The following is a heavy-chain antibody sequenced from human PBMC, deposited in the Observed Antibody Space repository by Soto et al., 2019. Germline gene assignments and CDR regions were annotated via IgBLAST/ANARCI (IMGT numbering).Heavy chain of an antibody. CDR1: GFTFSGHA. Sequence: QVQVVESGGGVVQPGRSLRLSCTASGFTFSGHAMHWVRQPPGKGLEWVAQIWYDGSNKYYAASVKGRFTISRDNSKNTLYVQMDSLRVEDTAVYYCARDGQSLAPYALDVWGQGTSVTVSS. CDR2: IWYDGSNK. CDR3: ARDGQSLAPYALDV. J-gene: IGHJ6*02. D-gene: IGHD6-19*01. V-gene: IGHV3-33*01.